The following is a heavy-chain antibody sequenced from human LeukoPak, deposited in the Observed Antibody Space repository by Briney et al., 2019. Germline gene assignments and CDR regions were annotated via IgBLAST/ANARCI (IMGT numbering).Heavy chain of an antibody. CDR3: ARTPYYDSFDAFDI. D-gene: IGHD3-22*01. J-gene: IGHJ3*02. CDR2: IYYSGST. V-gene: IGHV4-59*11. CDR1: GGSISSHY. Sequence: PSETLSLNCSVSGGSISSHYWGWIRQPPGKGLEWIGYIYYSGSTNYNPSLKSRVTISVDTSKNQFSLKLSSVTAADTAVYYCARTPYYDSFDAFDIRGQGTMVTVSS.